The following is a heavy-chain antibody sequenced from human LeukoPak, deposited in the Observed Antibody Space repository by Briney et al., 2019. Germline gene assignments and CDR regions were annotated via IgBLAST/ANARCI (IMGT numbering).Heavy chain of an antibody. V-gene: IGHV1-69*01. CDR2: TIPIFGTA. CDR3: ARGPTGYNWNDVSLRGYYYYYMDV. D-gene: IGHD1-1*01. CDR1: GGTFSSNA. J-gene: IGHJ6*03. Sequence: ASVKVSCNASGGTFSSNAISRVRHAPGHGLEWMGGTIPIFGTANYAQTFQGRVTITADESTSTAYMELSSLRSEDTAVYYCARGPTGYNWNDVSLRGYYYYYMDVWGKGTTVTVSS.